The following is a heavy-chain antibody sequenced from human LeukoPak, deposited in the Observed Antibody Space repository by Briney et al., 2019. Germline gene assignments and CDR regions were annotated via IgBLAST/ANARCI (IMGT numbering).Heavy chain of an antibody. D-gene: IGHD3-22*01. Sequence: GGSLRLSCAASGFTFNNYAIHWVRQAPGKGLEWVAVISYDGSNKYYADSVKGRFTISRDNSKNTLYLQMNSLRVEDTALYYCARDSKKWLLLHTSLDYWGQGTLVTVSS. CDR1: GFTFNNYA. CDR3: ARDSKKWLLLHTSLDY. J-gene: IGHJ4*02. V-gene: IGHV3-30*04. CDR2: ISYDGSNK.